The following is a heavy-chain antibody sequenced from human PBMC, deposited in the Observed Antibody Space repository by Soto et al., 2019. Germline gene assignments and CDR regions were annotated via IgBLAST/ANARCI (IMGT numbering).Heavy chain of an antibody. CDR2: ISAYNGNT. CDR3: ASGTVTTNYFDY. V-gene: IGHV1-18*01. D-gene: IGHD4-17*01. Sequence: GSVEVSRKASGLTFFRYCISWVGEAPGQWLEWMGWISAYNGNTNYAQKLQGRVTMTTDTSTSTAYMELRSLRSEDTAVYYCASGTVTTNYFDYWGQGTLVTVSS. CDR1: GLTFFRYC. J-gene: IGHJ4*02.